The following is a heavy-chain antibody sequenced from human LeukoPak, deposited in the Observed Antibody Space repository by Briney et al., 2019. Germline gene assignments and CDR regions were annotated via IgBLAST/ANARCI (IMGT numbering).Heavy chain of an antibody. CDR2: IYYSGST. CDR1: GDSISSYY. Sequence: SETLSLTCTVSGDSISSYYWSWIRQPPGKGLEWIGYIYYSGSTNYNPSLKSRVTISVDTSKNQFSLKLSSVTAADTAVYYCAGRKYYYYYMDVWGKGTTVTISS. D-gene: IGHD1-26*01. J-gene: IGHJ6*03. V-gene: IGHV4-59*01. CDR3: AGRKYYYYYMDV.